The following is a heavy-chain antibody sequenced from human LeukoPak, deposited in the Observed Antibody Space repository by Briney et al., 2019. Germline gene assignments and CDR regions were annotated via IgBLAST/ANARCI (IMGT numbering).Heavy chain of an antibody. CDR3: ARDHGYSGYDYYFDY. D-gene: IGHD5-12*01. CDR1: GFTFSTYV. CDR2: IWYDGSNQ. Sequence: GGSLRLSCAASGFTFSTYVMHWVRQAPGKGLEWVAVIWYDGSNQNYADSAKGRFTISRDNSKNTLYLQMNSLRAEDTAVYYCARDHGYSGYDYYFDYWGQGTLVTVSS. V-gene: IGHV3-33*01. J-gene: IGHJ4*02.